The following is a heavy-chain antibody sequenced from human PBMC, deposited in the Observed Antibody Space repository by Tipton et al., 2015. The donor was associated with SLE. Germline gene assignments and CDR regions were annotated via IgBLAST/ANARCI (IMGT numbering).Heavy chain of an antibody. CDR1: GGSISGGGYS. J-gene: IGHJ5*02. Sequence: LRLSCTVSGGSISGGGYSWSWIRQSPGKGLEWIGSLYQSGSIHYNPSLENRVTISVDRSKNQFSLSLSSVTAADTAVHYCARGGHSNSPNWFDPWGQGTLITVSS. CDR3: ARGGHSNSPNWFDP. CDR2: LYQSGSI. D-gene: IGHD4-11*01. V-gene: IGHV4-30-2*06.